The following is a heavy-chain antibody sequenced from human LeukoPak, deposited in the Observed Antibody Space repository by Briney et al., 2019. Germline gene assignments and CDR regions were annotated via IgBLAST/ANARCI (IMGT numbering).Heavy chain of an antibody. CDR3: AKGRDGYNSDFDY. Sequence: PGGSLRLSCAASGFTFNNYAMSWVRQAPGKGLEWISGISGSGGSTYYADSVKGRFTISRDNSKNTLYLQMNSLRAEDTAVYYCAKGRDGYNSDFDYWGQGTLVTVSS. J-gene: IGHJ4*02. CDR2: ISGSGGST. V-gene: IGHV3-23*01. D-gene: IGHD5-24*01. CDR1: GFTFNNYA.